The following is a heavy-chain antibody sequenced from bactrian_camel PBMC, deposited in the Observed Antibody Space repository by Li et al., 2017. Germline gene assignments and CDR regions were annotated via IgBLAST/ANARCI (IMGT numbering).Heavy chain of an antibody. CDR1: GHTDSRRF. CDR2: IHVGGGIP. D-gene: IGHD3*01. V-gene: IGHV3-3*01. CDR3: AAARTLTDFARSQVY. Sequence: HVQLVESGGGSVQAGGSLRLSCAGSGHTDSRRFMGWFRQAPGKEREGVAGIHVGGGIPQYADAVKGRFTISQDAAKNTVYLQMNSLKVEDTAMYYCAAARTLTDFARSQVYWGQGTQVTVS. J-gene: IGHJ4*01.